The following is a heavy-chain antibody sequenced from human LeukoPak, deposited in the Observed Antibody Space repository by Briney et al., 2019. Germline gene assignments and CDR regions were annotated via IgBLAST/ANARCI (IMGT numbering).Heavy chain of an antibody. V-gene: IGHV3-43D*03. J-gene: IGHJ6*02. CDR1: GFTFADYA. Sequence: GGSLRLTCATSGFTFADYAMHWVRQAPGKGLEWVSLISWDGGSTYYADSVRGRFTISRDNSENSLYLQMNSLTSEDTAFYYCASAQSSRIYYSYGVDVWGQGTPVTVSS. CDR2: ISWDGGST. CDR3: ASAQSSRIYYSYGVDV. D-gene: IGHD6-6*01.